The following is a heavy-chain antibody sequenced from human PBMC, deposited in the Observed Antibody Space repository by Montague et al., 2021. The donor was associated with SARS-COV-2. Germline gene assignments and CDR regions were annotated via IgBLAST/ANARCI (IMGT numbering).Heavy chain of an antibody. CDR1: GGSFSTYS. CDR2: IHHGGST. D-gene: IGHD3-10*01. Sequence: SETLSLTCAVHGGSFSTYSWNWIRPAPGKGLEWIGEIHHGGSTNYNPSLKSRVTISADTSKNQFSLKLTSVAAADTAVYYCARLGDGVVPSPILGVGPYYSYYYMDVWGKGTTVTVSS. J-gene: IGHJ6*03. V-gene: IGHV4-34*01. CDR3: ARLGDGVVPSPILGVGPYYSYYYMDV.